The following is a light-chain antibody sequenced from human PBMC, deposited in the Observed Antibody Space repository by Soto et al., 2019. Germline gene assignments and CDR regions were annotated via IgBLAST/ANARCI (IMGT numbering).Light chain of an antibody. CDR3: QQYTDYPGT. CDR2: AGS. CDR1: QAIRNA. Sequence: EIQMTQSPSSLSASVGDRVKITCRASQAIRNALGWFQQRPGKAPKRLIYAGSTLQGGVPSRFSGSGHGTEFTLSIRGLQPDDFATYYCQQYTDYPGTFGQGTKVDI. V-gene: IGKV1-17*01. J-gene: IGKJ1*01.